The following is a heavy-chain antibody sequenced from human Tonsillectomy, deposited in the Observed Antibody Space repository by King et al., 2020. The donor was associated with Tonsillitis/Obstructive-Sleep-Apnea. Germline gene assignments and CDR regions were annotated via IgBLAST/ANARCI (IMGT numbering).Heavy chain of an antibody. CDR1: GFTFTSSA. J-gene: IGHJ4*02. CDR3: AAVRRRFLEWRQEDY. V-gene: IGHV1-58*01. Sequence: QLVQSGPEVKKPGTSVKVSCKASGFTFTSSAVQWVRQARGQRLEWIEWIVVGSGNTNYEQKFQERVTITRDMSTSTAYMELSSLRSEDTAVCYCAAVRRRFLEWRQEDYWGQGTLVTVSS. CDR2: IVVGSGNT. D-gene: IGHD3-3*01.